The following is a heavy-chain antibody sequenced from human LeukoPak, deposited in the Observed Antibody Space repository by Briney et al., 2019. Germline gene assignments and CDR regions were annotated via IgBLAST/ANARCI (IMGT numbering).Heavy chain of an antibody. Sequence: ASVKVSCKASGYTFTTYGISWVRQAPGQGLEWMGWISAQNGKTNYAQELQGRVTMTTDTSTSTAYMELRSLRSDDTAVYYCSRDDLYYYDSSGYYSRHWGQGTLVTVSS. CDR1: GYTFTTYG. D-gene: IGHD3-22*01. CDR2: ISAQNGKT. J-gene: IGHJ4*02. CDR3: SRDDLYYYDSSGYYSRH. V-gene: IGHV1-18*01.